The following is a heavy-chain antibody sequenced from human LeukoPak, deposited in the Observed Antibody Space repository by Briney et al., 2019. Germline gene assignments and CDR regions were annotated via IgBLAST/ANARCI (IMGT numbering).Heavy chain of an antibody. CDR3: AREDPQTTVPEGMDV. D-gene: IGHD4-17*01. CDR1: GGSISHYY. Sequence: KPSETLSLTCTVSGGSISHYYWSWIRQSPGKGLEWIGYIYYSGTTNYNLSLKSRVTISVDTSRNQFSLQLRSVTAADTAVYYCAREDPQTTVPEGMDVWGQGTTVIVSS. J-gene: IGHJ6*02. CDR2: IYYSGTT. V-gene: IGHV4-59*01.